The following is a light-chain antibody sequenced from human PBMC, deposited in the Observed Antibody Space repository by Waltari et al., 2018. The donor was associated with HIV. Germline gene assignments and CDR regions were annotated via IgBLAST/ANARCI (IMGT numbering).Light chain of an antibody. CDR3: LLSYAGARPVV. J-gene: IGLJ2*01. CDR2: DTN. V-gene: IGLV7-46*01. Sequence: QAVVTQEPSLTVSPGGTVTPTCGTSTGAVTSGHHTNWFQQKPGQAPRTLIYDTNNKHPWTPARFSGSLLGGKAALTLSGALPEDEAKYYCLLSYAGARPVVFGGGTQLAVL. CDR1: TGAVTSGHH.